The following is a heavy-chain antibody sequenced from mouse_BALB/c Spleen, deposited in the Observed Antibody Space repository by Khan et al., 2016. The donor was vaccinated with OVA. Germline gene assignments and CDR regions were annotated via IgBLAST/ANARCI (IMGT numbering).Heavy chain of an antibody. Sequence: VQLKESGLGLVKPSQSLSLTCTVTGYSITSDYAWNWIRQFPGNKLEWMGYISYSGSTSYNPSLKSRISITRDTSKNQFFLQLNSVTTEDTATYYCARGDYFDYWGQGTTLTVSS. CDR3: ARGDYFDY. J-gene: IGHJ2*01. V-gene: IGHV3-2*02. CDR1: GYSITSDYA. CDR2: ISYSGST.